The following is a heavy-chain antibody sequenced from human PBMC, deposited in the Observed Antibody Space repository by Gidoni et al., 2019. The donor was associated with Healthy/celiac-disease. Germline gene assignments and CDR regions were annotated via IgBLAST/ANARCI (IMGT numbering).Heavy chain of an antibody. CDR3: ARVGSGLLWFGELSPLDYYYYGMDV. V-gene: IGHV1-2*02. CDR2: INPNSGGT. CDR1: GYPFTGYY. Sequence: QVQLVQSGAEVKKPGASVKVSCKASGYPFTGYYMHWVRQDPGQGLEWMGWINPNSGGTNYAQKFQGRVTMTRDTSISTAYMELSRLRSDDTAVYYCARVGSGLLWFGELSPLDYYYYGMDVWGQGTTVTVSS. D-gene: IGHD3-10*01. J-gene: IGHJ6*02.